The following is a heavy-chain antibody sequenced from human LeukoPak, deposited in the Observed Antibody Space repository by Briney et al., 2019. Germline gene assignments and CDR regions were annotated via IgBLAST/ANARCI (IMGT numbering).Heavy chain of an antibody. V-gene: IGHV4-59*08. CDR2: IYYTGST. D-gene: IGHD5-24*01. Sequence: PGTLSLTCTVSRGSISSYYWSWIRQPPGKGLEWIGYIYYTGSTNYNPSLKSRVTISVDTSKNQFSLKLGSLTAAGTAVYYCVRRKMATREFDYWGEGTLVTVSS. CDR1: RGSISSYY. CDR3: VRRKMATREFDY. J-gene: IGHJ4*02.